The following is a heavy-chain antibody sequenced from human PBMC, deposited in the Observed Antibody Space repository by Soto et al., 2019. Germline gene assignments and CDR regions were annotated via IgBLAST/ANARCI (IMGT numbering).Heavy chain of an antibody. J-gene: IGHJ4*02. CDR1: GFSLSSTRMA. D-gene: IGHD6-19*01. V-gene: IGHV2-5*02. Sequence: QITLKESGPTLVKPTQPLTLTCTFSGFSLSSTRMAVGWIRQPPGKALEWLALIYWADDKRYSPFLKSRLTITKDASKNLVVLTMSNMDPVDTARYYCAHIVVAGLGYYFDYWGQGTLVTVSS. CDR3: AHIVVAGLGYYFDY. CDR2: IYWADDK.